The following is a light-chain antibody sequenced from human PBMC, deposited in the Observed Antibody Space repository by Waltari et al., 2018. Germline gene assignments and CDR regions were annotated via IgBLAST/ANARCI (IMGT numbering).Light chain of an antibody. CDR3: QQGSILPLT. CDR1: ESVYKY. Sequence: EVVLTQSPVTLSLSAGERASLSCRASESVYKYLAWYQQRPGQPPRLLIYDTSNRAAGVPGRSSGSGYGTDFTLTITSLEAEDFAVYFCQQGSILPLTFGGGTRVEIK. CDR2: DTS. J-gene: IGKJ4*01. V-gene: IGKV3-11*01.